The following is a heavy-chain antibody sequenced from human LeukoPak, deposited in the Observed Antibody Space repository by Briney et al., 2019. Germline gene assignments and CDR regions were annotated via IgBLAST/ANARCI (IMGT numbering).Heavy chain of an antibody. Sequence: GRSLRLSCAASGFAFSIYAMHWVRQAPGKGLEWVAVISYDGSNKYYADSVKGRFTISRDNSKNTLYLQMNSLRAEDAAVYYCARNLWFGELLWASPIDYWGQGTLVTVSS. CDR2: ISYDGSNK. V-gene: IGHV3-30-3*01. J-gene: IGHJ4*02. D-gene: IGHD3-10*01. CDR3: ARNLWFGELLWASPIDY. CDR1: GFAFSIYA.